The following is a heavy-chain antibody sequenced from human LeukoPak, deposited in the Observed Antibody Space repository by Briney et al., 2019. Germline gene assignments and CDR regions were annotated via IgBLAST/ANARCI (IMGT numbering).Heavy chain of an antibody. Sequence: PGGSLRLSCAASGFTVSSNYMSWVRQAPGKGLEWVSVLYSGGNTYYADSVQGRFNISRDNSSNTLYLQMNSLRVEDTAVYYCATEVFRGVLFHIWGQGTVVTVSS. D-gene: IGHD3-10*01. CDR2: LYSGGNT. J-gene: IGHJ3*02. CDR3: ATEVFRGVLFHI. V-gene: IGHV3-66*01. CDR1: GFTVSSNY.